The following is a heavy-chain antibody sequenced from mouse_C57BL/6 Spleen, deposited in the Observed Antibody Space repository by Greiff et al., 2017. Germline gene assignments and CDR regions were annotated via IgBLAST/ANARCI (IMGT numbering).Heavy chain of an antibody. CDR3: ARSKITTVVARGYFDY. D-gene: IGHD1-1*01. CDR2: IYPGSGNT. J-gene: IGHJ2*01. Sequence: QVHVKQSGAELVRPGASVKLSCKASGYTFTDYYINWVKQRPGQGLEWIARIYPGSGNTYYNEKFKGKATLTAEKSSSTAYMQLSSLTSEDSAVYFCARSKITTVVARGYFDYWGQGTTLTVSS. V-gene: IGHV1-76*01. CDR1: GYTFTDYY.